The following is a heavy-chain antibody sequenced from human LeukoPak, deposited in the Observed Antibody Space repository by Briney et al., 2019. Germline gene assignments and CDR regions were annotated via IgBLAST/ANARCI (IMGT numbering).Heavy chain of an antibody. D-gene: IGHD6-19*01. CDR2: ISYDGSDK. CDR3: ARADGSVAGPPSGH. V-gene: IGHV3-30-3*01. Sequence: GGSLRLSCAASGFTFSSYAMHWVRQAPGKGLEWVAIISYDGSDKYYADSVKGRLTISRDNSKSTLYLQMISPRTEDTAVYYCARADGSVAGPPSGHWGQGTLVTVSS. CDR1: GFTFSSYA. J-gene: IGHJ4*02.